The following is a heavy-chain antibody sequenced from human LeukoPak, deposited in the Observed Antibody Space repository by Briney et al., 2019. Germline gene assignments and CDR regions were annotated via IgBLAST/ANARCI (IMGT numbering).Heavy chain of an antibody. CDR2: ISYEGSNT. D-gene: IGHD2-21*02. J-gene: IGHJ4*02. Sequence: GGSLRLSCAASGFTFSTYGMHWVRQVPGKGLEGMAVISYEGSNTYYADSVKGRFTISRDNSKNTLWLQMNSLRAEDTAVYYCAKDGPKFCGGDCYSSGLDYWGQGTLVTVSS. CDR3: AKDGPKFCGGDCYSSGLDY. CDR1: GFTFSTYG. V-gene: IGHV3-30*18.